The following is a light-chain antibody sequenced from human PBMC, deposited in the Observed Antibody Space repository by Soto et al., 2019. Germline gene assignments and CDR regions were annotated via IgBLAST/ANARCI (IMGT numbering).Light chain of an antibody. Sequence: QSALTQPASVSGSPGQSITISCTGTSSDVGGYNYVSWYQQHPGKAPKLMIYDVSNGPSGVSNRFSGSKSGNTASLTISGLQAEDEDDYYCSSYTRSSTLYVFGAGTKVTVL. J-gene: IGLJ1*01. CDR1: SSDVGGYNY. CDR2: DVS. V-gene: IGLV2-14*01. CDR3: SSYTRSSTLYV.